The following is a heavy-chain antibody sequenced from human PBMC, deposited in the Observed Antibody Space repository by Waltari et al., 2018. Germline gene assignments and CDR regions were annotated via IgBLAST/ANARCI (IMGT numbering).Heavy chain of an antibody. CDR1: GFTVRRHG. CDR2: IPSDGSRK. CDR3: ARGSAGKPLDN. Sequence: QGRLAESGGGMVQSGGSLRLSCEASGFTVRRHGLQWVRQAPGKGLEWVAFIPSDGSRKFYADSVKGRFTISRDNSNDILFLDMNNLRRDDTAVYFCARGSAGKPLDNWGQGALVTVSS. D-gene: IGHD2-15*01. J-gene: IGHJ4*02. V-gene: IGHV3-30*02.